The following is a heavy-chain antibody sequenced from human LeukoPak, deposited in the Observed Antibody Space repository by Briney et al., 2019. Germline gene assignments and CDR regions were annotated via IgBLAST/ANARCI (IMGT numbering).Heavy chain of an antibody. Sequence: GGSLRLSCAASGFTFSSYGMHWVRQAPGKGLEWVAFIRYDGSNKYYADSVKGRFTISRDNSKNTLYLQMNSLRAEGTAVYYCAKDFRYCSGGSCYFLDYWGQGTLVTVSS. CDR2: IRYDGSNK. J-gene: IGHJ4*02. D-gene: IGHD2-15*01. CDR1: GFTFSSYG. CDR3: AKDFRYCSGGSCYFLDY. V-gene: IGHV3-30*02.